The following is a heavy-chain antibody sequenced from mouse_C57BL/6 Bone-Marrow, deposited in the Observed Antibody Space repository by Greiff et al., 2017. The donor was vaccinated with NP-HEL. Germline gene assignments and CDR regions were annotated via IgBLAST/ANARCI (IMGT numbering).Heavy chain of an antibody. J-gene: IGHJ4*01. V-gene: IGHV2-2*01. Sequence: VQLKESGPGLVQPSQSLSITCTVSGFSLTSYGVHWVRPSPGKGLEWLGVIWSGGSTDYNAAFISRLSISKDNSKSQVFFKMNSLQADDTAIYYCARPGRAYYYGSPYYYAMDYWGQGTSVTVSS. CDR2: IWSGGST. CDR3: ARPGRAYYYGSPYYYAMDY. D-gene: IGHD1-1*01. CDR1: GFSLTSYG.